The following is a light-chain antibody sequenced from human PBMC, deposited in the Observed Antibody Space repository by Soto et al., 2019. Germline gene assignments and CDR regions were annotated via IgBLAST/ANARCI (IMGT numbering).Light chain of an antibody. V-gene: IGLV3-1*01. CDR2: QDS. CDR1: KLGDKY. Sequence: SYELTQPPSVSVSPGQTASITCSGDKLGDKYACWYQQKPGQSPVLVIYQDSKRPSGIPERFSGSNSGNTATLTISGTQAIEEADYYCQAWDSSTRVVFGGGTKVTVL. J-gene: IGLJ2*01. CDR3: QAWDSSTRVV.